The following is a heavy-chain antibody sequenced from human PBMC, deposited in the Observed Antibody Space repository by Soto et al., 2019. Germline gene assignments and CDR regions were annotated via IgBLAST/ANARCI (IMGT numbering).Heavy chain of an antibody. V-gene: IGHV3-74*01. CDR2: INPDGSTT. CDR3: ARDLRGSPDY. D-gene: IGHD1-26*01. J-gene: IGHJ4*02. CDR1: GFTFSTYW. Sequence: PGGSLRLSCAASGFTFSTYWMNWDRQAPGKGLVWVSLINPDGSTTTYADSVKGRFTISRDNAKNTVYLQMNSLRVDDTAVYYCARDLRGSPDYWGQGTVVTVSS.